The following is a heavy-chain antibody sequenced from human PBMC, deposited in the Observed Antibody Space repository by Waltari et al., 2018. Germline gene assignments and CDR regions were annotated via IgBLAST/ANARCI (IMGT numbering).Heavy chain of an antibody. D-gene: IGHD2-21*01. Sequence: QVQLVQSGAEVKKSGASVKVSCKASGYTFTSYDINWVRQATGQGLEWMGWMNPNRGNTGYSQKFQGRVTMTRNTSISTAYMELSSLRSEDTAVYYCARGSIRAPRWAYWGQGTLVTVSS. CDR2: MNPNRGNT. J-gene: IGHJ4*02. V-gene: IGHV1-8*01. CDR3: ARGSIRAPRWAY. CDR1: GYTFTSYD.